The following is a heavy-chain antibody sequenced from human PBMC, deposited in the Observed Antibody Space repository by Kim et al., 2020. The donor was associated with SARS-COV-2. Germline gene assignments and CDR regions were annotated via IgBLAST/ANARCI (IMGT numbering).Heavy chain of an antibody. CDR1: GFTFSSYA. Sequence: GGSLRLSCAASGFTFSSYAMSWVRQAPGKGLEWVSAISGSGGSTYYADSVKGRFTISRDNSKNTLYLQMNSLRAEDTAVYYCAKSTYSGYDPYYFDYWGQGTLVTVSS. CDR3: AKSTYSGYDPYYFDY. J-gene: IGHJ4*02. D-gene: IGHD5-12*01. V-gene: IGHV3-23*01. CDR2: ISGSGGST.